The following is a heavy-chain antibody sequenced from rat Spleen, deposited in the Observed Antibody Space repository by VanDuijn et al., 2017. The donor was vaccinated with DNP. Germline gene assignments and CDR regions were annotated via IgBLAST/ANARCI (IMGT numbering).Heavy chain of an antibody. D-gene: IGHD1-3*01. Sequence: EVQLVESGGGSVQPGRSLKLSCAASGFTFSNYGMAWVRQAPTKGLEWVASITTGGGKIYYRDSVKGRFTISRDNAKSTLYLQMNSLRSEDMATYYCARPLLTTVATGAMDAWGQGTSVTVSS. V-gene: IGHV5S13*01. J-gene: IGHJ4*01. CDR2: ITTGGGKI. CDR1: GFTFSNYG. CDR3: ARPLLTTVATGAMDA.